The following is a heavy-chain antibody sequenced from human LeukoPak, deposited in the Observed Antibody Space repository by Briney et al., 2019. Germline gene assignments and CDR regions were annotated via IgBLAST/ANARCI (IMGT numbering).Heavy chain of an antibody. CDR3: AILRHDKQQLVPGYYFDY. CDR1: GYTLTELS. V-gene: IGHV1-24*01. CDR2: FDPEDGET. D-gene: IGHD6-13*01. J-gene: IGHJ4*02. Sequence: GASVKVSCKVSGYTLTELSMHWVRQAPGKGLEWMGGFDPEDGETIYAQKFQGRVTMTEDTSTDTAYMELSSLRSEDTAVYYCAILRHDKQQLVPGYYFDYWGQGTLVTVSS.